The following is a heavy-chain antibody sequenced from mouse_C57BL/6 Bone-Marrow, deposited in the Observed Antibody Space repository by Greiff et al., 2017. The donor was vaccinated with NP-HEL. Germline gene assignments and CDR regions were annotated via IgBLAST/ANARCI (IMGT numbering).Heavy chain of an antibody. J-gene: IGHJ1*03. V-gene: IGHV1-7*01. CDR3: ARPVHRPFDV. CDR1: GYTFTSYW. Sequence: QVQLQQPGAELVKPGASVKLSCKASGYTFTSYWMHWVKQRPGQGLEWIGYINPSSGYTKYNQKFKDKATLTADKSSSTAYMQLSSLTYEDSAVYYCARPVHRPFDVWGTGTTVTVSS. D-gene: IGHD1-1*01. CDR2: INPSSGYT.